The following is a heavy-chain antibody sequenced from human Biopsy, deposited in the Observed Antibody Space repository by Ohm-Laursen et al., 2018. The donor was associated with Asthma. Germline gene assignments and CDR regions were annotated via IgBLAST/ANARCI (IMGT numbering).Heavy chain of an antibody. J-gene: IGHJ4*02. CDR3: ARHDHRWDTYAEF. CDR2: RHYCETT. V-gene: IGHV4-39*01. CDR1: GASITSSAYY. D-gene: IGHD2-2*01. Sequence: SHTLSLTCAVSGASITSSAYYWGWLRQPPGKGLEWIGSRHYCETTYSIPSLKSRVTISVDTSKYQFSLILSSVAAADAAVYYCARHDHRWDTYAEFWGQGTLVTVSS.